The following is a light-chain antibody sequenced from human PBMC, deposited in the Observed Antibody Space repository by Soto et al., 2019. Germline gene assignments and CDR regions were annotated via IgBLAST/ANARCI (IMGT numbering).Light chain of an antibody. V-gene: IGKV3-15*01. CDR1: QTVSDD. CDR3: QQYHDWPPIT. CDR2: GAS. J-gene: IGKJ3*01. Sequence: EIVMTQSPATLFVSPGERATLSCRASQTVSDDLAWYQPKPGQAPRLLIYGASTRATDIPARFSGGGSGTEFTLTISSLQSEDSAIYYCQQYHDWPPITFGPGTKV.